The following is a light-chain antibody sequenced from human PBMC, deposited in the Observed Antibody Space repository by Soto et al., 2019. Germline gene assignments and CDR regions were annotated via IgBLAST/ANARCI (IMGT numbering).Light chain of an antibody. Sequence: DIQMTKSPSSLSASVGDRVTITCRASQSISSSLNWYQQKPGKDPKLLIYAASSLQSGVPSRFSGSGAGTDCTLTISRLQTEDFATDHCQQSYSTPRTFGQGNKVELK. CDR3: QQSYSTPRT. CDR2: AAS. J-gene: IGKJ1*01. V-gene: IGKV1-39*01. CDR1: QSISSS.